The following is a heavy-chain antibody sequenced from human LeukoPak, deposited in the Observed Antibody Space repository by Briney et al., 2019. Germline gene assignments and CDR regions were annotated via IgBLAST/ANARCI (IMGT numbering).Heavy chain of an antibody. CDR2: ISAYNGNT. Sequence: GASVKVSCKASGYTFTSYGISWVRQAPGQGLEYMGWISAYNGNTKNAQNLQGRVTMTTDTSTSTAYMELRSLRSDDTAVHYCARTSSTWYGGVGDYWGQGTLVTVSS. J-gene: IGHJ4*02. CDR1: GYTFTSYG. D-gene: IGHD6-13*01. CDR3: ARTSSTWYGGVGDY. V-gene: IGHV1-18*01.